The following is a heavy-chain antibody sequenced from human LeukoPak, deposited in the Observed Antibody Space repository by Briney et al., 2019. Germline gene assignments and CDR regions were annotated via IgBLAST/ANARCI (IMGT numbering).Heavy chain of an antibody. CDR1: GGSFSGYY. CDR3: AKIGSSGYY. Sequence: ETLSLTCAVYGGSFSGYYWSWVRQAPGKGLEWVSAISGSGGSTYYADSVKGRFTISRDNSKNTLYLQMNSLRAEDTAVYYCAKIGSSGYYWGQGTLVTVSS. J-gene: IGHJ4*02. V-gene: IGHV3-23*01. D-gene: IGHD3-22*01. CDR2: ISGSGGST.